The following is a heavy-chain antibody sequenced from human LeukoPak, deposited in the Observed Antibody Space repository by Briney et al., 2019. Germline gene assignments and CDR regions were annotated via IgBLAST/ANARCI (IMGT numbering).Heavy chain of an antibody. V-gene: IGHV3-7*03. CDR1: GFTFSSCW. D-gene: IGHD3-9*01. J-gene: IGHJ4*02. CDR2: IKEDGSKK. Sequence: GGSLRLSCAASGFTFSSCWMTWVRQAPGKGLEWVANIKEDGSKKNYVDSVKGRFTIFRDNAKNSLYLQMNSLRAEDTALYYCARGGYDILTGYYTDFDYWGQGTLVTVSS. CDR3: ARGGYDILTGYYTDFDY.